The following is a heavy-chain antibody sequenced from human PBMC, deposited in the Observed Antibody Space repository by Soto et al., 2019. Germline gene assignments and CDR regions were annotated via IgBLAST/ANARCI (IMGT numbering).Heavy chain of an antibody. CDR2: IIPIFGTA. V-gene: IGHV1-69*13. J-gene: IGHJ4*02. Sequence: GASVKVSCKASGGTFSSYAIRWVRQAPGQGLEWMGGIIPIFGTANYAQKFQGRVTITADESTGTAYMELSSLRSEDTAVYYWATSPGLGGQWRGDYFDYWGRGTLVTVSS. CDR3: ATSPGLGGQWRGDYFDY. D-gene: IGHD6-19*01. CDR1: GGTFSSYA.